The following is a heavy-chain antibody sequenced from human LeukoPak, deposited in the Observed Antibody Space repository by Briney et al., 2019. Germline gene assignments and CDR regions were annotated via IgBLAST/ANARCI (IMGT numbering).Heavy chain of an antibody. CDR3: AKAAPTVVTVRGYYYYYMDV. Sequence: PSETLSLTCTVSGGSISSITYYWGWIRQPPGKGLEWIGSIYYSGSTYYNPSLKSRVIISVDTSKNQFSLKLSSVTAADTAVYYCAKAAPTVVTVRGYYYYYMDVWGKGTTVTISS. D-gene: IGHD4-23*01. CDR2: IYYSGST. V-gene: IGHV4-39*07. J-gene: IGHJ6*03. CDR1: GGSISSITYY.